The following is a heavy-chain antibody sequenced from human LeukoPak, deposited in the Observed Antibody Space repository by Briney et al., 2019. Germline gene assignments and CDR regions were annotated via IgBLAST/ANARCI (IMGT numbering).Heavy chain of an antibody. CDR1: GFTFSSYA. V-gene: IGHV3-23*01. J-gene: IGHJ4*02. CDR2: ISGSGGST. D-gene: IGHD1-26*01. CDR3: AKSRGESRGASNY. Sequence: PGGSLRLSCAASGFTFSSYAMSWVRQSSGKELDWVSAISGSGGSTYYADSVKGRFTISRDSTKNTLYLQMNSLRAEDTPVYYCAKSRGESRGASNYWGQGTLVTVSS.